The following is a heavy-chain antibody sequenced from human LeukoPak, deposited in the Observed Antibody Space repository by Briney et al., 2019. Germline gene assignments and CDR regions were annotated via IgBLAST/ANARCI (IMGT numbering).Heavy chain of an antibody. Sequence: PGGSLRLSCSASGFSLSGYAMSWFRQVPGKGLEWVGFIRSVDYGATTEYAASVKGRFTIPRDDSKNTLYLQMNSLKTEDTAVYYCTTDRDQLLSEDGFDYWGQGTLVTVSS. CDR3: TTDRDQLLSEDGFDY. D-gene: IGHD2-2*01. J-gene: IGHJ4*02. V-gene: IGHV3-49*03. CDR1: GFSLSGYA. CDR2: IRSVDYGATT.